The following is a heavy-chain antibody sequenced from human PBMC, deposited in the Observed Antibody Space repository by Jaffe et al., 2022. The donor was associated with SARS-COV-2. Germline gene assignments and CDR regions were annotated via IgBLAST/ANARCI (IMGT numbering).Heavy chain of an antibody. D-gene: IGHD3-22*01. Sequence: QVQLQESGPGLVKPSETLSLTCIVSGYSIDRGYYWGWVRQPPGKGLEWIGSIYHSGTTYYNPSLKSRVLISIDTSKNQFSLKLTSVTAADTAVYYCARGNYDSNGYYKFSFDKWGQGTLVTVSS. CDR3: ARGNYDSNGYYKFSFDK. V-gene: IGHV4-38-2*02. CDR1: GYSIDRGYY. CDR2: IYHSGTT. J-gene: IGHJ4*02.